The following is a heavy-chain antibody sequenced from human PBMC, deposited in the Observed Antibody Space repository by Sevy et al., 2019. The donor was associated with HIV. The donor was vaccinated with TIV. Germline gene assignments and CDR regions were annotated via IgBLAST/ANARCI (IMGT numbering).Heavy chain of an antibody. V-gene: IGHV1-18*01. D-gene: IGHD2-15*01. Sequence: ASVKVSCKASGYSFTTYRITWLRQAPGQGLEWMGWISPHNGDTNYVQNLQGRVTMITDTSTSTAYMELRSLRSDDTAVYYCARAYCSGGSCYSLAYWGQGTRVTISS. CDR2: ISPHNGDT. J-gene: IGHJ4*02. CDR3: ARAYCSGGSCYSLAY. CDR1: GYSFTTYR.